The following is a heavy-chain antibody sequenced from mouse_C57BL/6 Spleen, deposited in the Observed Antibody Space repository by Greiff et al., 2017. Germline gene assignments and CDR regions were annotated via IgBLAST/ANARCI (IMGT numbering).Heavy chain of an antibody. J-gene: IGHJ1*03. CDR1: GYSITSGYY. CDR2: ISYDGSN. CDR3: ARGSVYWYFDV. Sequence: VQLKESGPGLVKPSQSLSLTCSVTGYSITSGYYWNWIRQFPGNKLEWMGYISYDGSNNYNPSLKNRISITRDTSKNQFFLKLNSVTTEDTATYYCARGSVYWYFDVWGTGTTVTVSS. V-gene: IGHV3-6*01.